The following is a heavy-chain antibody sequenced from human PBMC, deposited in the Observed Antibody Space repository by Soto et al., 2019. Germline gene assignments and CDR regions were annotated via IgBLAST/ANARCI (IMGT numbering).Heavy chain of an antibody. CDR2: INAGNGNT. CDR3: ARGGSLYWYFDL. Sequence: QVQLVQSGAEVKKPGASVKVPCKASGYTFTNYAMHWVRQAPGQRLEWMGWINAGNGNTKYSQKFQGRVTITRDTYASTAYMELSSLRSEDTAVYYCARGGSLYWYFDLWGRGTLVTVSS. CDR1: GYTFTNYA. J-gene: IGHJ2*01. D-gene: IGHD1-26*01. V-gene: IGHV1-3*01.